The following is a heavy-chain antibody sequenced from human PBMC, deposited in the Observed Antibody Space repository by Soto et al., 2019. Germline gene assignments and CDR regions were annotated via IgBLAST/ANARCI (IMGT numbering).Heavy chain of an antibody. V-gene: IGHV1-8*01. CDR3: ATTVSRSLRFLKYLPTDGMDV. Sequence: QVQVVQSGAEVKKPGASVKVSCKASGYSITSYEVNWVRQAPGQGLEWMGWMNPNNGKTGYAQKFQGRLTMTRNTSLSTAYMELRSLRFEDTAVYSCATTVSRSLRFLKYLPTDGMDVWGQGTAVTVSS. J-gene: IGHJ6*02. D-gene: IGHD3-3*01. CDR2: MNPNNGKT. CDR1: GYSITSYE.